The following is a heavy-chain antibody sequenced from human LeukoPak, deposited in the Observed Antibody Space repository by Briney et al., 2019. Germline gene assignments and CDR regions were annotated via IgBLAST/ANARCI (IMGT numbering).Heavy chain of an antibody. V-gene: IGHV3-11*01. D-gene: IGHD1-26*01. CDR1: GFTFSDYH. Sequence: GGSLRLSCAASGFTFSDYHMSWIRQAPGKGLEWISDISGSGSNKNYADSVKGRFTISRDNAKKSLYLQMNTLRAEDTAVYYCAREILSGAEAYYSYMDVWGKGTTVTISS. CDR3: AREILSGAEAYYSYMDV. J-gene: IGHJ6*03. CDR2: ISGSGSNK.